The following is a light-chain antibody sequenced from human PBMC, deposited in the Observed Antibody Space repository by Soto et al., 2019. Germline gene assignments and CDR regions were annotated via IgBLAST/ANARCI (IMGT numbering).Light chain of an antibody. V-gene: IGLV7-43*01. CDR3: LLYYGGAYV. CDR1: PGAVTSGYY. CDR2: STS. J-gene: IGLJ1*01. Sequence: QAVVTQEPSRTVSPGGTVTLTCASSPGAVTSGYYPNWVQQKPGQSPRALIYSTSKKHSWTPARFSGFLLGGKAALTLSGVQHEDEAEYYGLLYYGGAYVVGTGTKVTVL.